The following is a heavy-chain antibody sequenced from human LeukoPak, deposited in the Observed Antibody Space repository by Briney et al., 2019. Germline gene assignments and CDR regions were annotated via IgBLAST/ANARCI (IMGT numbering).Heavy chain of an antibody. CDR1: GGSISSSSYY. V-gene: IGHV4-39*01. J-gene: IGHJ4*02. D-gene: IGHD1-26*01. Sequence: SETLSLTCTVSGGSISSSSYYWGWIRQPPGKGLEWIGSIYYSGSTYYTPSLKSRVTISVDTSKNQFSLRLNSVTAADTAVYYCARQRLWADYWGQGTLVTVSS. CDR2: IYYSGST. CDR3: ARQRLWADY.